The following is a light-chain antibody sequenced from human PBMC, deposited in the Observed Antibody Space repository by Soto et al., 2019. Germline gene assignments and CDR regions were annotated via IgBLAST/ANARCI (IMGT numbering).Light chain of an antibody. J-gene: IGLJ2*01. V-gene: IGLV2-14*01. CDR2: DVS. CDR1: SSDIGAYNY. Sequence: QSVLTQPASVSGSPGQSITISCTGTSSDIGAYNYVSWYQQHPGKVPKLMIYDVSNRPSGVSYRFSASKSGNTASLTISGRPDEDEADYYCTSYTSSSTVVFGGGTKLTVL. CDR3: TSYTSSSTVV.